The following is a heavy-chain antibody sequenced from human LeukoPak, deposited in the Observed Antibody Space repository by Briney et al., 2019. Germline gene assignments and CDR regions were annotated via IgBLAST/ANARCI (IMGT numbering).Heavy chain of an antibody. J-gene: IGHJ4*02. CDR2: IIPIFGTA. CDR3: ASNYCSSTSCYSVGDY. V-gene: IGHV1-69*05. CDR1: GGTFSSYA. Sequence: SVKVSCKASGGTFSSYAISWVRQAPGQGLEWMGGIIPIFGTANYAQKFQGRVTITTDESTSTAYMELSSLRSEDTAVYYCASNYCSSTSCYSVGDYWGQGTLVTVSS. D-gene: IGHD2-2*01.